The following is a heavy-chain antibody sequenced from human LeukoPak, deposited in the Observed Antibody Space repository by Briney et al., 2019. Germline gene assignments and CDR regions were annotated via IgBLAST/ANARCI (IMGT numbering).Heavy chain of an antibody. J-gene: IGHJ4*02. CDR2: INTDGSTT. CDR1: GFTFSSYW. CDR3: ARDRGGSSFDY. Sequence: GESLRFSCAASGFTFSSYWMHWVRQAPGKGLVWASRINTDGSTTNYADSVKGRFTISRDNAKNTLYLQMNGLRAEDTAVYYCARDRGGSSFDYWGQGTLVTVSS. V-gene: IGHV3-74*01. D-gene: IGHD3-16*01.